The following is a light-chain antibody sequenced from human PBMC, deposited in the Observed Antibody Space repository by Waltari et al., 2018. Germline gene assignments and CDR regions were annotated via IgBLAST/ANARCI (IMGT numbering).Light chain of an antibody. V-gene: IGKV4-1*01. CDR3: QQYYSTLTWT. CDR1: QSVLDSSNNKNY. J-gene: IGKJ1*01. Sequence: DIVMNQSPDSLAASLGERATINCNSSQSVLDSSNNKNYLAWYQQKPGQPPKLLIYWASTRESGVPDRFSGSGSGTDFTLTISSLQAEDVAVYYCQQYYSTLTWTFGQGTKVEIK. CDR2: WAS.